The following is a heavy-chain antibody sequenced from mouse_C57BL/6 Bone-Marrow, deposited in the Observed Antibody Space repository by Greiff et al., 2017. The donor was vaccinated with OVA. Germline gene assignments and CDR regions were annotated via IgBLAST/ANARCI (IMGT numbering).Heavy chain of an antibody. Sequence: QVQLQQPGAELVRPGASVKLSCKASGYTFTSYWMPWVKQRPGQGLEWIGVIGPCDSYTNYNQKLKGKATLTVDTSYSTAYMQLSRLTSEDSAVYYCARGRRPRYYAMDDWGQGTSVTVSS. CDR3: ARGRRPRYYAMDD. D-gene: IGHD6-1*01. CDR2: IGPCDSYT. J-gene: IGHJ4*01. V-gene: IGHV1-59*01. CDR1: GYTFTSYW.